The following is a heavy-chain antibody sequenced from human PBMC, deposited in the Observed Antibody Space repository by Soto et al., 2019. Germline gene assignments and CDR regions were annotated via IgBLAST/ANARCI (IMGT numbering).Heavy chain of an antibody. Sequence: VASVKVSCKASGFPFTGYYIHWLRQAPGQGLEWMGWINAHSGGTEYAQKFQGRVTLTRDTSIATAYLTLTSLTSDDTALYYCAKDLTRQLAYWLDPWGQGTQVTVSS. V-gene: IGHV1-2*02. CDR1: GFPFTGYY. D-gene: IGHD6-6*01. CDR3: AKDLTRQLAYWLDP. CDR2: INAHSGGT. J-gene: IGHJ5*02.